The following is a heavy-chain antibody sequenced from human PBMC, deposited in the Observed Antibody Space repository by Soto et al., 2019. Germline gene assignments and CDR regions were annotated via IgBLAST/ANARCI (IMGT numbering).Heavy chain of an antibody. V-gene: IGHV3-49*04. CDR2: IRSKAYGGTT. CDR1: GFTFGDYA. CDR3: TRGGDVDTAMTELDY. J-gene: IGHJ4*02. D-gene: IGHD5-18*01. Sequence: GGSLRLSCTASGFTFGDYAMSWVRQAPGKGLEWVGFIRSKAYGGTTEYAASVKGRFTISRDDSKSIAYLQMNSLKTEDTAVYYCTRGGDVDTAMTELDYCGQGTLVTVSA.